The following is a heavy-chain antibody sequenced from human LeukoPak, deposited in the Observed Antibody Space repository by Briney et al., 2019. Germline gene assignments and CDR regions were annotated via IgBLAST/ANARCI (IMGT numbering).Heavy chain of an antibody. J-gene: IGHJ4*02. D-gene: IGHD3-10*01. V-gene: IGHV3-23*01. CDR3: AKDRSGGSGTLFPVFDF. CDR2: ISGSGGSK. CDR1: GFTFSTYA. Sequence: PGGSLRLSCAASGFTFSTYAMSWVRQAPGKGLKWVSSISGSGGSKYYANSVKDRLTISRDNSRSTLYLQMDSLRAEDTAVYYCAKDRSGGSGTLFPVFDFWGQGTLVTVSS.